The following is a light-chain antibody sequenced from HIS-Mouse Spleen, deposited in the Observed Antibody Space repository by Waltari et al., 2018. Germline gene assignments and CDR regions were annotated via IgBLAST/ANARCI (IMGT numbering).Light chain of an antibody. CDR3: SSYTSSSTLV. J-gene: IGLJ2*01. V-gene: IGLV2-14*01. CDR1: SSDVGGFNY. Sequence: QSALTQPASVSGSPGQSITISCTGTSSDVGGFNYVSWYQPHPGKAPKLMIYEVSNRPSGVSNRFSGSKSGNKASLTISGLQAEDEADYYCSSYTSSSTLVFGGGTKLTVL. CDR2: EVS.